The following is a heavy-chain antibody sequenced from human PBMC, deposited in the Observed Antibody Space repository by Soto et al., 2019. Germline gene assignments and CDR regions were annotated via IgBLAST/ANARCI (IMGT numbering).Heavy chain of an antibody. V-gene: IGHV1-18*01. J-gene: IGHJ4*02. D-gene: IGHD2-2*01. CDR1: GYTFTSYG. CDR3: ARDGLPRYCSSTSCYHQAY. Sequence: QVQLVQSGAEVKKPGASVKVSCKASGYTFTSYGISWVRQAPGQGLEWMGWISAYNGNTNYAQKLQGRVTMTTDTSTSTAYMELRSLRSDDTAVYYCARDGLPRYCSSTSCYHQAYWGQGTLVTVSS. CDR2: ISAYNGNT.